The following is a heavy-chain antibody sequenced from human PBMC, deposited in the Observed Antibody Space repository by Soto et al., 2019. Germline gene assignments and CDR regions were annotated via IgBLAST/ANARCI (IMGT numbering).Heavy chain of an antibody. D-gene: IGHD3-10*01. CDR2: IKQDGSEK. V-gene: IGHV3-7*05. J-gene: IGHJ4*02. Sequence: GGSLRLSCAASGFTFSSYWMSWVRQAPGKGLEWVANIKQDGSEKYYVDSVKGRFTISRDNAKNSLYLQMNSLRAEDTAVYYCAREGAYYYGSGSYYNVDYWGQGTLVTVSS. CDR3: AREGAYYYGSGSYYNVDY. CDR1: GFTFSSYW.